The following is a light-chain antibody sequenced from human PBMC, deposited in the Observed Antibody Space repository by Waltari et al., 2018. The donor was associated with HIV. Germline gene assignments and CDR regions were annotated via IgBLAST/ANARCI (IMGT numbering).Light chain of an antibody. CDR3: QSYDSSLSGSGV. V-gene: IGLV1-40*01. CDR1: SSNIGAGYD. J-gene: IGLJ2*01. Sequence: QSVLTQPPSVSGAPGQRVTISCPGSSSNIGAGYDVHWYQQLPGTAPKLLIYGNSNRPSGVPDRFSGSKSGTSASLAITGLQAEDEADYYCQSYDSSLSGSGVFGGGTKLTVL. CDR2: GNS.